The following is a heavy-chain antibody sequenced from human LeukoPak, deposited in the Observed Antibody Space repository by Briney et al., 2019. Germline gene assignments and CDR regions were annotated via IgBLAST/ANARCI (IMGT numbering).Heavy chain of an antibody. CDR1: GYSFTSYW. Sequence: PGESLKISCKGSGYSFTSYWIGWVRQMPGKGLEWMGIIYPGDSDTRYSPSFQGQVTISADKSISTAYLQWSSLKASDTAMYYCARHSRYDFWSGYYGGVDYWGQGTLVTVSS. CDR3: ARHSRYDFWSGYYGGVDY. CDR2: IYPGDSDT. D-gene: IGHD3-3*01. V-gene: IGHV5-51*01. J-gene: IGHJ4*02.